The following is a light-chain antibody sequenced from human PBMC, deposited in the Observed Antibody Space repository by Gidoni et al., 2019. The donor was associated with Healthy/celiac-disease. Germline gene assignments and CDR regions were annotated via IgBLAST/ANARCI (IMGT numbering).Light chain of an antibody. CDR1: QSISSN. CDR2: AAS. J-gene: IGKJ1*01. Sequence: DIQMTQSPSSLSASVGDRVTITCRASQSISSNLNWYQQKPGKAPKLLIYAASSLQSGVPSRFSGSGSGTDFTLTISSRQPEDFATYYCQQRYSTRWTFGQGTKVEIK. V-gene: IGKV1-39*01. CDR3: QQRYSTRWT.